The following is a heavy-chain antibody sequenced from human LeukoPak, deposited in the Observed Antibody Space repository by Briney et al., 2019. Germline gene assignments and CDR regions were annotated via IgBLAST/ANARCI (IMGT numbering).Heavy chain of an antibody. CDR2: ISAYNGNT. CDR3: ARAGVVVPAANPEYYYYGMDV. D-gene: IGHD2-2*01. J-gene: IGHJ6*02. V-gene: IGHV1-18*01. CDR1: GYTFTSYG. Sequence: ASVNVSCKASGYTFTSYGISWVRQAPGQGLEWMGWISAYNGNTNYAQKLQGRVTMTTDTSTSTAYMELRSLRSDDTAVYYCARAGVVVPAANPEYYYYGMDVWGQGTTVTVSS.